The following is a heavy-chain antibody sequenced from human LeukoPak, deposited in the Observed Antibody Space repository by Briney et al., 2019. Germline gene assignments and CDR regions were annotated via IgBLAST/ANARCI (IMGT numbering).Heavy chain of an antibody. CDR1: GGSISSGSYY. V-gene: IGHV4-61*02. D-gene: IGHD6-19*01. J-gene: IGHJ5*02. CDR3: AREEQFYPGGGNWFDP. Sequence: SETLSLTCTVSGGSISSGSYYWSWLRQPAGKGLEWIGRIYTSGGTNYNPSLKSRVTISVDTSKNQFSLKLSSVTAADTAVYYCAREEQFYPGGGNWFDPWGQGTLVTVSS. CDR2: IYTSGGT.